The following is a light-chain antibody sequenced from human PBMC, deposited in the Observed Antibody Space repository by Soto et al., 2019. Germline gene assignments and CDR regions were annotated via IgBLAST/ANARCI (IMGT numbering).Light chain of an antibody. V-gene: IGKV1-5*01. CDR1: QSISSW. J-gene: IGKJ1*01. CDR2: DAS. Sequence: DLQKTHPPSTLSATIRDKVTLTCRASQSISSWLAWYQQKPGKAPKLLIYDASSLQSGVPSRFSGSGSGTEFTLTISSLQPDDFATYYCQQYNSFWTSGQGSKV. CDR3: QQYNSFWT.